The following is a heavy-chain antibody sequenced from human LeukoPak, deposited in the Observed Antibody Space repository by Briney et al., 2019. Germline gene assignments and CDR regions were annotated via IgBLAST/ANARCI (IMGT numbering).Heavy chain of an antibody. Sequence: ASVKVSCKASGYTFTSYGISWVRQAPGQGLEWMGWISAYNGNTNYAQKLQGRVTMTTDTSTSTAYMELRSLRSDDTAVYYCVLGTQLLCGGPTFDYGAREPRVTVS. D-gene: IGHD2-2*01. J-gene: IGHJ4*02. CDR3: VLGTQLLCGGPTFDY. V-gene: IGHV1-18*01. CDR2: ISAYNGNT. CDR1: GYTFTSYG.